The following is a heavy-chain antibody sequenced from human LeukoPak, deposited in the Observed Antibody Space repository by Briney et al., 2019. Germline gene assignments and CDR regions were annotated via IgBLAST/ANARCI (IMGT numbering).Heavy chain of an antibody. J-gene: IGHJ3*02. CDR2: IIPILHQA. CDR3: AKGRGSDAFDI. Sequence: SVKVSCKASGGIFSTYAINWVRQAPGQGLEWMGRIIPILHQANYAQKFRDRVTIAADESTSTAYMDLSSLRSEDTAVYYCAKGRGSDAFDIWGQGTMVTVSS. CDR1: GGIFSTYA. V-gene: IGHV1-69*11.